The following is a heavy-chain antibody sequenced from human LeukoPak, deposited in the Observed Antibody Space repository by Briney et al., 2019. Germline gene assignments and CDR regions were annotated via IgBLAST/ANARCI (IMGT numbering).Heavy chain of an antibody. CDR3: ARDQIYGSGSYYPGKFDY. CDR2: INPSGGST. D-gene: IGHD3-10*01. Sequence: GASVKVSCKASGYTFTSYYMHWVRQAPGQGLEWMGIINPSGGSTSHAQKFQGRVTMTRDTSTSTVYMELSSLRSEDTAVYYCARDQIYGSGSYYPGKFDYWGQGTLVTVSS. CDR1: GYTFTSYY. J-gene: IGHJ4*02. V-gene: IGHV1-46*01.